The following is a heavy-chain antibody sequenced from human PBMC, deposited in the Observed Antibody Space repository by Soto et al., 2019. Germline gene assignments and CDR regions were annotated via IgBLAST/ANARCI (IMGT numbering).Heavy chain of an antibody. CDR1: GGSISSGGYY. CDR3: AREASTVVTPDAFDI. D-gene: IGHD4-17*01. CDR2: IYYSGST. V-gene: IGHV4-31*03. J-gene: IGHJ3*02. Sequence: QVQLQESGPGLVKPSQTLSLTCTVSGGSISSGGYYWSWIRQHPGKGLEWIGYIYYSGSTYYNPSLKSRVTISVDTSKNQFSLKLSSVTAADTAVYYCAREASTVVTPDAFDIWGPGTMVTVSS.